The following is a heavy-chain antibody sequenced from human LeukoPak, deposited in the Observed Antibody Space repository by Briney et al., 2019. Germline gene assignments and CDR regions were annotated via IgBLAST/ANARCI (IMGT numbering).Heavy chain of an antibody. D-gene: IGHD1-7*01. CDR1: GFTFSSYA. CDR2: ISGSGGST. J-gene: IGHJ6*03. V-gene: IGHV3-23*01. CDR3: AKGLYNWNYVDYYYYMDV. Sequence: GSLRLSCAASGFTFSSYAMSWVRQAPGKGLEWVSAISGSGGSTYYADSVKGRFTISRDNSKNTLYLQMNSLRAEDTAVYYCAKGLYNWNYVDYYYYMDVWGKGTTVTVSS.